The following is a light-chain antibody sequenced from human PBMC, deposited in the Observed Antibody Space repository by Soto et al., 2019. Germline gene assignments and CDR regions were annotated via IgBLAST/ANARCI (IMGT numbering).Light chain of an antibody. CDR2: AAS. CDR1: QSISSY. Sequence: DIQMTQSPSSLSASVGDRVTITCRASQSISSYLNWYQQKPWKAPKLLIYAASNLQSGVPSRFSGSGSGTDFTLTIRSLQPEDFANYYCQQSYSTPRTFGQGTKLEIK. V-gene: IGKV1-39*01. CDR3: QQSYSTPRT. J-gene: IGKJ2*01.